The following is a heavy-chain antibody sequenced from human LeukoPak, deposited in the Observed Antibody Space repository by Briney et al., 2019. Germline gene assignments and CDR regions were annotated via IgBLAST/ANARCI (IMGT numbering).Heavy chain of an antibody. D-gene: IGHD1-1*01. Sequence: GGSLRLSCAASGFTFSSYWMHWVRQVPGKGLVWVSSISSSSSYIYYADSVKGRFTISRDNAKNSLYLQMNSLRAEDTAVYYCARRRGTNYGMDVWGQGTTVTVSS. CDR2: ISSSSSYI. J-gene: IGHJ6*02. CDR1: GFTFSSYW. V-gene: IGHV3-21*01. CDR3: ARRRGTNYGMDV.